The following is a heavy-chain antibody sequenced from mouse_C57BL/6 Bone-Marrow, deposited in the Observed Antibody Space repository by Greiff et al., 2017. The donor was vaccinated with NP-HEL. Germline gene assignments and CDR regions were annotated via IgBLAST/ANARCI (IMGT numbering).Heavy chain of an antibody. D-gene: IGHD2-1*01. V-gene: IGHV14-4*01. CDR2: IDPENGDT. CDR3: TIYYGNSRYYFDY. J-gene: IGHJ2*01. Sequence: EVKLQESGAELVRPGASVKLSCTASGFNIKDDYMHWVKQRPEQGLEWIGWIDPENGDTEYASKFQGKATITADTSSNTAYLQLSSLTSEDTAVYYCTIYYGNSRYYFDYWGQGTTLTVSS. CDR1: GFNIKDDY.